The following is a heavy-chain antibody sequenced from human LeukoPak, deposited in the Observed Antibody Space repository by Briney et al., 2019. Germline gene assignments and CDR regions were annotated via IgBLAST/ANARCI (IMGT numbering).Heavy chain of an antibody. CDR1: GFTFSTYA. V-gene: IGHV3-23*01. CDR3: AKGHTDYGTGFDL. CDR2: VSGGSVNT. D-gene: IGHD4-17*01. Sequence: GGSLRLSCAASGFTFSTYAMSWVRQAPGKGLEWVSIVSGGSVNTYYVDSVKGRFTISRDNSKNTLYLQMNSLRVEDTAVYYCAKGHTDYGTGFDLWGQGTLVIVSS. J-gene: IGHJ4*02.